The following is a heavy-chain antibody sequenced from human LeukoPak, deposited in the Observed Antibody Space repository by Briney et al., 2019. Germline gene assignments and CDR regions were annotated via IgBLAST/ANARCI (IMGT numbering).Heavy chain of an antibody. D-gene: IGHD5-18*01. CDR3: ARLGYSYGDY. Sequence: GESLEISCQGSGYHFTSYWIGWARQLHGKGLEWIGIIYPGDSDTRYSPSFQGQVTISADNSISTAYLQWSSLKASDTAMYYCARLGYSYGDYWGQGTLVTVSS. CDR2: IYPGDSDT. CDR1: GYHFTSYW. V-gene: IGHV5-51*01. J-gene: IGHJ4*02.